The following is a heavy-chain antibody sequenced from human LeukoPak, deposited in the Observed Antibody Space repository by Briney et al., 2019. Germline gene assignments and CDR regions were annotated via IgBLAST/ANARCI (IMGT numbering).Heavy chain of an antibody. CDR3: ARVEAAAFDY. CDR1: GFTFSSYS. CDR2: ISSSSSYI. Sequence: GGSLTLSCAASGFTFSSYSMNWVRQAPGKGLAWVSSISSSSSYIYYADSVKGRFTISRDNAKNSLYLQMNSLRAEDTAVYYCARVEAAAFDYWGQGTLVTVSS. J-gene: IGHJ4*02. V-gene: IGHV3-21*01. D-gene: IGHD6-13*01.